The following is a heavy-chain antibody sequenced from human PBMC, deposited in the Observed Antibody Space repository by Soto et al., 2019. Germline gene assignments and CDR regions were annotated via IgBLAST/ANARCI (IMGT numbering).Heavy chain of an antibody. CDR3: ARDQEWYFDL. V-gene: IGHV3-74*01. Sequence: EVHLLESGGGLVQPGGSLRLSCAASGITFSNYAMSWVRQAPGKGLEWVSRINSDGSSTSYADSVRGRFTISRDNAKNALYLQMNSLRAEDTAVYYCARDQEWYFDLWGRGTLVTVSS. CDR1: GITFSNYA. CDR2: INSDGSST. J-gene: IGHJ2*01.